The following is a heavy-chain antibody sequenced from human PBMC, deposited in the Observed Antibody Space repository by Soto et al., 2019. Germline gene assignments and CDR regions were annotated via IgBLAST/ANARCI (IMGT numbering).Heavy chain of an antibody. CDR1: GDSVSSNSAA. D-gene: IGHD2-21*02. Sequence: SQTLSLTCAISGDSVSSNSAAWNWIRQSPSRGLEWLGRTYYRSKWYNDYAVSVKSRITINPDTSKNQFSLQLNSVTPEDTAVYYCARDLQYCGGDCYSALWTPYYFDYWGQGTLVTV. J-gene: IGHJ4*02. V-gene: IGHV6-1*01. CDR3: ARDLQYCGGDCYSALWTPYYFDY. CDR2: TYYRSKWYN.